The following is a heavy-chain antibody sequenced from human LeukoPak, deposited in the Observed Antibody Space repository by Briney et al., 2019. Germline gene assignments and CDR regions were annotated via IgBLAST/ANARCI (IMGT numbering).Heavy chain of an antibody. CDR3: ARYIDY. V-gene: IGHV1-69*13. CDR1: GYTFTSYE. J-gene: IGHJ4*02. Sequence: SVKVSCKASGYTFTSYEIYWVRQAPGQGLEWMGGIIPIFGTANYAQKFQGRVTITADESTSTAYMELSSLRSEDTAVYYCARYIDYWGQGTLVTVSS. CDR2: IIPIFGTA.